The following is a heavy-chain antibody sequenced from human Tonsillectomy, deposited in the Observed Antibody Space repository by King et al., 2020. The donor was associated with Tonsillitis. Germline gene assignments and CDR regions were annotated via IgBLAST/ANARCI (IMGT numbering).Heavy chain of an antibody. D-gene: IGHD6-19*01. J-gene: IGHJ4*02. V-gene: IGHV3-33*05. CDR1: GFSFSSYG. CDR2: ISFDGSRK. Sequence: VQLVESGGGVVQPGRSLSLSCAASGFSFSSYGMHWVRQAPGKGLEWVAVISFDGSRKNYADSVKGRFTIFRDGSKNTLFLQMNSLRADDTAVYYCARARLYSSGWGIDHWGQGTLLSVSS. CDR3: ARARLYSSGWGIDH.